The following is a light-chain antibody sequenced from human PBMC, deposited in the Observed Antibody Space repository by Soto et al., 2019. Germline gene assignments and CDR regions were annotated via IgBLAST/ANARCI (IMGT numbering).Light chain of an antibody. CDR2: DVG. CDR1: SSDVGGYNY. V-gene: IGLV2-14*03. CDR3: SSYTSSSTLYV. Sequence: QSALTQPASVSGSPGQSITISCTGTSSDVGGYNYVSWYQHHPGKAPKLMIYDVGSRPSGVSNRFSGSKSGNTASLTISGLQAEDEADYYCSSYTSSSTLYVFGTGTKVTVL. J-gene: IGLJ1*01.